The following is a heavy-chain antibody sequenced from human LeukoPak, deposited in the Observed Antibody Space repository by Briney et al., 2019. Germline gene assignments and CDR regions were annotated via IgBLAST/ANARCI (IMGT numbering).Heavy chain of an antibody. CDR1: GFTFNRCW. J-gene: IGHJ3*02. Sequence: GSLRLSCVVSGFTFNRCWMNWVRQAPGKGLEWVASIKQDGGQNHYLDSVKGRFTISRDNAKSSLFLQLNSLSAEDTAMYYCARWDAYCTGGSCYFGGFAFDIWGQGTVVTVSS. CDR3: ARWDAYCTGGSCYFGGFAFDI. V-gene: IGHV3-7*01. D-gene: IGHD2-15*01. CDR2: IKQDGGQN.